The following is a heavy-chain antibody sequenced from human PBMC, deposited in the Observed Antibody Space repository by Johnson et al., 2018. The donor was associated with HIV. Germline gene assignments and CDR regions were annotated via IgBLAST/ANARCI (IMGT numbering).Heavy chain of an antibody. CDR2: ISYDGSNK. D-gene: IGHD3-22*01. V-gene: IGHV3-30*03. J-gene: IGHJ3*02. CDR3: ARDWDYYDSSGYYYANMADAFDI. Sequence: QVQLVESGGGVVQPGRSLRLSCAASGFTFSSYGMHWVRQAPGKGLEWVAVISYDGSNKYYADSVKGRFTISRENAKNSLYLQMNSLRAEDTALYYCARDWDYYDSSGYYYANMADAFDIWGQGTMVSVSS. CDR1: GFTFSSYG.